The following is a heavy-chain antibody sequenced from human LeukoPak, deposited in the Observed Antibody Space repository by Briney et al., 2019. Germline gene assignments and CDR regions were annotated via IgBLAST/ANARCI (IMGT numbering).Heavy chain of an antibody. D-gene: IGHD6-19*01. CDR1: GFTFSSYA. CDR2: ISGSGGST. Sequence: GGSLRLSCAASGFTFSSYAMSWVRQAPGKGLEWVSAISGSGGSTYYADSVKGRFTISRDNSKNTLYLQMNSLRAEDTAVYYCAKGVIAVAGLGAYYMDVWGKGTTVTVSS. V-gene: IGHV3-23*01. CDR3: AKGVIAVAGLGAYYMDV. J-gene: IGHJ6*03.